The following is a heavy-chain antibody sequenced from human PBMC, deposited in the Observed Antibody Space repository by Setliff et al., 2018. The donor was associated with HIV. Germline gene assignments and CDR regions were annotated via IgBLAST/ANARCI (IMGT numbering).Heavy chain of an antibody. CDR1: GGSISSGSYY. CDR3: ARLAPAMVYELDY. V-gene: IGHV4-61*02. J-gene: IGHJ4*02. CDR2: FYTSGST. Sequence: SETLSLTCTVSGGSISSGSYYWSWIRQPAGKGLEWIGRFYTSGSTNYSPSLKSRVTMSVDTSKNQFSLKLSSVTAADTAVYYCARLAPAMVYELDYWGPGMLVTVSS. D-gene: IGHD5-18*01.